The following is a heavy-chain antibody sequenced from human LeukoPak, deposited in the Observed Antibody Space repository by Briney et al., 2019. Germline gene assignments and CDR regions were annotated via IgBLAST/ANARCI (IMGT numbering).Heavy chain of an antibody. V-gene: IGHV3-9*01. J-gene: IGHJ4*02. CDR2: ISWNSGSI. Sequence: QPGRSLRLSCAASGFTFDDYAMHWVRQAPGKGLEWVSGISWNSGSIGYADSVKGRFTISRDNAKNSLYLQMNSLRAEDTALYYCAKGKGVYYFDYWGQGTLDTVSS. D-gene: IGHD2-8*01. CDR1: GFTFDDYA. CDR3: AKGKGVYYFDY.